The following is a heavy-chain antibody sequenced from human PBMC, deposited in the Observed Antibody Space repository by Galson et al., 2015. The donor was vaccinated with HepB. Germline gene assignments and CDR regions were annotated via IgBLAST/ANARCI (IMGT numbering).Heavy chain of an antibody. Sequence: SVKVSCKASGGTFSSYAISWVRQAPGQGLEWMGGIIPIFGTANYAQKFQGRVTITADESTSTAYMELSSLRSEDTAVYYCARGGRSSRTAFDIWGQGTMVTVSS. CDR3: ARGGRSSRTAFDI. D-gene: IGHD1-26*01. V-gene: IGHV1-69*13. CDR2: IIPIFGTA. J-gene: IGHJ3*02. CDR1: GGTFSSYA.